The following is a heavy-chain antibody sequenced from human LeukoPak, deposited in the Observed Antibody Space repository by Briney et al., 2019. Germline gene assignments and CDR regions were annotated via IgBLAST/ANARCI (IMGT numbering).Heavy chain of an antibody. J-gene: IGHJ4*02. CDR1: GYDFINYG. D-gene: IGHD6-6*01. V-gene: IGHV1-18*01. CDR2: RSIYNGNT. CDR3: ARGEPFPSGSSSREYYLDY. Sequence: ASVKVSCKASGYDFINYGISWVRQVPGQGLEWMGWRSIYNGNTDYKLQGRVTMTTDTSTSTAYMEVRSLRSDDTAVYYCARGEPFPSGSSSREYYLDYWGQGTLVTVSS.